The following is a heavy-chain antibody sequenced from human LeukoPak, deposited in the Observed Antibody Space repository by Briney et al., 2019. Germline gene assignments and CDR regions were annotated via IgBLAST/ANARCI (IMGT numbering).Heavy chain of an antibody. CDR2: IYYGGST. J-gene: IGHJ6*03. CDR3: ARNGGSRFFYMDI. D-gene: IGHD3-16*01. Sequence: PSETLSLTCSVSGGSVSDSYWSWIRQSPGKGLEWIGYIYYGGSTTYSPSLKSRVSISRDTSRNQLSLKLTSMTAADTAVYYCARNGGSRFFYMDIWGEGTTVSVS. CDR1: GGSVSDSY. V-gene: IGHV4-59*02.